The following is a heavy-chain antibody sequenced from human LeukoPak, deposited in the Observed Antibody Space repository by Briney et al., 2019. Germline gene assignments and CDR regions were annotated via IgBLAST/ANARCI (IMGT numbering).Heavy chain of an antibody. V-gene: IGHV6-1*01. D-gene: IGHD5-24*01. CDR1: GDSVSTNNDA. CDR3: AKGPKQLLIRRSVWAYMDV. Sequence: SQTLSLTCDISGDSVSTNNDAWSWIRQSPSRGLEWLGRTYYRSKWYNDYGESVKNRMTINPDTSKNQFSLHLNSVTPEDTAVYYCAKGPKQLLIRRSVWAYMDVWGKGTTVTISS. J-gene: IGHJ6*03. CDR2: TYYRSKWYN.